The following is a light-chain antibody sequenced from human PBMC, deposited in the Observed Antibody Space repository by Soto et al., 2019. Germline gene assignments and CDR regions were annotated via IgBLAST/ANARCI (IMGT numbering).Light chain of an antibody. J-gene: IGLJ1*01. Sequence: QSVLTQPPSASGSPGQSVTISCTGTSSDVGAYNYVSWYQQHPGKAPKLLIYEVSNRPSGVSNRFSGSKSGSTASLTISGLQAEDEADYHCTSYTRDTALVFGTGTKVTLL. V-gene: IGLV2-14*01. CDR2: EVS. CDR1: SSDVGAYNY. CDR3: TSYTRDTALV.